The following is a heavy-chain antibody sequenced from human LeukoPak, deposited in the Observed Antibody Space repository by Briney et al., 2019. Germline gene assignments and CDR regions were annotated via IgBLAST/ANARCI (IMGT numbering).Heavy chain of an antibody. Sequence: SETLTLTCAVYVDSFSGFHWTWIRQPPGRGLEWIAEINHIGITNYNPSLERRAIIAVDASKNQFSLRLTSVTAADTAVYYCARGSEMAASGTGYYFDYWGRGTLVTVSS. CDR2: INHIGIT. V-gene: IGHV4-34*01. J-gene: IGHJ4*02. D-gene: IGHD6-13*01. CDR1: VDSFSGFH. CDR3: ARGSEMAASGTGYYFDY.